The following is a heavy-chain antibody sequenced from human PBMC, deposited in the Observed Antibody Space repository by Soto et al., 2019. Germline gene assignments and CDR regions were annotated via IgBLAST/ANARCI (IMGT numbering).Heavy chain of an antibody. D-gene: IGHD6-19*01. CDR2: ITSSGSTI. Sequence: GSHLLSRAASGFTFSDYYMSWIRHAPGKGLEWVSYITSSGSTIYYADSVKGRFTISRDNAKNSLYLQMNSLRAEDTAVYYCARENEQWVAADNWGQGTLVTVSS. J-gene: IGHJ4*02. CDR3: ARENEQWVAADN. CDR1: GFTFSDYY. V-gene: IGHV3-11*01.